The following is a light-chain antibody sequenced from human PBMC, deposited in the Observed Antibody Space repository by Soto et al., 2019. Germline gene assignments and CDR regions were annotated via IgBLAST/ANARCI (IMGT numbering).Light chain of an antibody. CDR2: NNS. V-gene: IGLV1-47*01. CDR1: TSNVGSYG. Sequence: QSVLTQPPSVSGTPGQRVTISCSGGTSNVGSYGVYWYQQFPGAAPRLLIYNNSERPAGVPDRFSASKSGTSASLAISELRSEDEADYYCAAWDDSRDPALFGGGTKLTVL. J-gene: IGLJ2*01. CDR3: AAWDDSRDPAL.